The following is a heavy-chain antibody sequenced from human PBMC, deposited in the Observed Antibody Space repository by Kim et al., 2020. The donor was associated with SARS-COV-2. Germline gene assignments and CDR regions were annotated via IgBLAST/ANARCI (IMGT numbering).Heavy chain of an antibody. CDR2: IYYSGST. Sequence: SETLSLTCTVSGGSISSSSYYWGWIRQPPGKGLEWIGSIYYSGSTYYNPSLKSRVTISVDTSKNQFSLKLSSVTAADTAVYYCARQAIRRDGYRTIRDA. CDR3: ARQAIRRDGYRTIRDA. J-gene: IGHJ3*01. CDR1: GGSISSSSYY. V-gene: IGHV4-39*01. D-gene: IGHD5-12*01.